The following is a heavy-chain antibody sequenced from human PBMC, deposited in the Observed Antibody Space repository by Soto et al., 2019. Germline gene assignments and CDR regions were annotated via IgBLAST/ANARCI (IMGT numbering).Heavy chain of an antibody. CDR3: VRDDGYSYGYNFDY. Sequence: EVQLVESGGGLVQPGGSLRLSCAASGFTFSSYSMNWVRQGPGKGLEWISYIRISTNTIYYADSVKGRFTISRDYAKXSIYLQMNSLRDEDTAVYYCVRDDGYSYGYNFDYWGQGTLVTVSS. CDR2: IRISTNTI. J-gene: IGHJ4*02. V-gene: IGHV3-48*02. CDR1: GFTFSSYS. D-gene: IGHD5-18*01.